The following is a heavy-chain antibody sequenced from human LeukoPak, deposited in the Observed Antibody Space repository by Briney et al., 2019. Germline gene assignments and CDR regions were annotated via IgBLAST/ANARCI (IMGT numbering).Heavy chain of an antibody. Sequence: SGPTLVKPTQTLTLTCTFSGFSLRTRGAGVGWIRQPPGKALEWLALIYWNDDKRYSPSLKSRLTITKDTSKNQVVLTMTNMDPVDTATYYCAHVWVGSYYLSTDWYNWFDPWGQGTLVTVSS. CDR3: AHVWVGSYYLSTDWYNWFDP. J-gene: IGHJ5*02. D-gene: IGHD1-26*01. V-gene: IGHV2-5*01. CDR1: GFSLRTRGAG. CDR2: IYWNDDK.